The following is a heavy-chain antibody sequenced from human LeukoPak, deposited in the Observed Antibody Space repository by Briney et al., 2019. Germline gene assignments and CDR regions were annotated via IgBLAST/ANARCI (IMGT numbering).Heavy chain of an antibody. CDR1: GFTFSNYG. D-gene: IGHD6-19*01. Sequence: GGSLRLSCAASGFTFSNYGMHWVRQAPGKGLEWVAVISYDGSNKYYADSVKGRFTISRDNSKNTLHLQMNSLRAEDTAVYYCAKSPNSGWYIDYWGQGTLVTVSS. CDR3: AKSPNSGWYIDY. CDR2: ISYDGSNK. V-gene: IGHV3-30*18. J-gene: IGHJ4*02.